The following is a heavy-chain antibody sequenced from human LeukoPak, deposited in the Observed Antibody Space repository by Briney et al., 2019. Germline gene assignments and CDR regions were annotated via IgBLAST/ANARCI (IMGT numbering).Heavy chain of an antibody. Sequence: GGSLRLSCAGSGFIFSSYAMSWVRQAPGKGLEWVSAISGSGTTTYYADSVKGRFTISRDNSNNTLYLQMNSLRAEDTAVYYCAKGPFRTRVSAPDYWGQGTLVTVSS. CDR2: ISGSGTTT. V-gene: IGHV3-23*01. CDR3: AKGPFRTRVSAPDY. D-gene: IGHD2-2*01. CDR1: GFIFSSYA. J-gene: IGHJ4*02.